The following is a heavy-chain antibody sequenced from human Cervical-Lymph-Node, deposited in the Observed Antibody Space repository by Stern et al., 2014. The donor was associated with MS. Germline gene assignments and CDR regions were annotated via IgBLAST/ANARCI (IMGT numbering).Heavy chain of an antibody. CDR2: INSRSTT. V-gene: IGHV3-48*01. CDR3: ARVSWTGGVYNWKPSDY. CDR1: GFSFSTYH. Sequence: VQLQESGGGLIQPGGSLRLSCAASGFSFSTYHMNWVRQAPGQGLEWIAYINSRSTTYYADSVKGRFTISRDNARNSLYLQMNSLRAEDTAVYFCARVSWTGGVYNWKPSDYWGQGTLVTVSS. J-gene: IGHJ4*02. D-gene: IGHD1-20*01.